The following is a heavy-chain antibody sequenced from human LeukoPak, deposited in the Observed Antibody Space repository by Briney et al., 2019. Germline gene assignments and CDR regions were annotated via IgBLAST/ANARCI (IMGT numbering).Heavy chain of an antibody. V-gene: IGHV3-11*01. Sequence: GGSLRLSCAASGFTFSDYYMSWIRQAPGKGLEWVSYISSSGSTIYYADSVKGRFTISRDNAKNSLYLQMNSPRAEDTAVYYCAREVDSDYYDSSGLYYFDYWGQGTLVTVSS. J-gene: IGHJ4*02. CDR3: AREVDSDYYDSSGLYYFDY. CDR2: ISSSGSTI. D-gene: IGHD3-22*01. CDR1: GFTFSDYY.